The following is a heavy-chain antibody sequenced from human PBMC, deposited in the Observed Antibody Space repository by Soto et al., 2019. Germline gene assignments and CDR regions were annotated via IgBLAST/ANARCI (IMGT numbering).Heavy chain of an antibody. CDR2: INSDGSSS. D-gene: IGHD6-13*01. J-gene: IGHJ5*02. CDR3: ARVAAGKFDP. V-gene: IGHV3-74*01. CDR1: GFTFSNYW. Sequence: EVQLVESGGGLVQPGGSLRLSCAASGFTFSNYWMHWVRQAPGKGLVWVSRINSDGSSSDYADSVKGRFTISRDNAKNTLYLQMNSLRAEDTAVYYCARVAAGKFDPWGQGTLVTVSS.